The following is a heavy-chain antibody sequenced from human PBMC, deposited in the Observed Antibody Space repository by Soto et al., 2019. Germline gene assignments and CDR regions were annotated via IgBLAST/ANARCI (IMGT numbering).Heavy chain of an antibody. D-gene: IGHD3-10*01. Sequence: PSETLSLTCTVSGGSISSSSYYWGWIRQPPWKGLEWIGSIYYSGSTYYNPSLKSRVTISVDTSKNQFSLKLSSVTAADTAVYYCARQIRYYYGSGTYSNVIDCWGQGTLVTVSS. J-gene: IGHJ4*02. CDR3: ARQIRYYYGSGTYSNVIDC. CDR2: IYYSGST. V-gene: IGHV4-39*01. CDR1: GGSISSSSYY.